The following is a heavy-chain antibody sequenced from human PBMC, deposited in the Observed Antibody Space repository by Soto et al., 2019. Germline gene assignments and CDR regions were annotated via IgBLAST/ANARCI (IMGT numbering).Heavy chain of an antibody. Sequence: LSLTCTVSGGSISSGGYYWSWIRQHPGKGLEWIGYIYYSGSTYYNPSLKSRVTISVDTSKNQFSLKLSSVTAADTAVYYCARKMSAAAGPEYYFDYWGQGTLVTVSS. V-gene: IGHV4-31*03. J-gene: IGHJ4*02. CDR3: ARKMSAAAGPEYYFDY. CDR2: IYYSGST. D-gene: IGHD6-13*01. CDR1: GGSISSGGYY.